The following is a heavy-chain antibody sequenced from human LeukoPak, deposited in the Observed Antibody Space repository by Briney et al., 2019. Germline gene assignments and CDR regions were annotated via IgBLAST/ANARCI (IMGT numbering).Heavy chain of an antibody. CDR1: GFTFSSYE. CDR2: ISNSGSTI. J-gene: IGHJ6*04. Sequence: PGGSLRLSCAASGFTFSSYEMNWVRQAPGKGLEWVAYISNSGSTIYYADSVKGRFTISRDNAKNSLYLQMNSLRAEDTAVYYCARGQYSSGWYEEDDYYYGMDVWGKGTTVTVSS. CDR3: ARGQYSSGWYEEDDYYYGMDV. D-gene: IGHD6-19*01. V-gene: IGHV3-48*03.